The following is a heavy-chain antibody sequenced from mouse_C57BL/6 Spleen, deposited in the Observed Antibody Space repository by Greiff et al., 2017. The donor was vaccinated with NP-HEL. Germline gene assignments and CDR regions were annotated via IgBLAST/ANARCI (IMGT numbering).Heavy chain of an antibody. CDR2: ISYDGSN. J-gene: IGHJ4*01. D-gene: IGHD2-4*01. Sequence: EVKLEESGPGLVKPSQSLSLTCSVTGYSITSGYYWNWIRQFPGNKLEWMGYISYDGSNNYNPSLKNRISITRDTSKNQFFLKLNSVTTEDTATYYCARGLHYYAMDYWGQGTSVTVSS. V-gene: IGHV3-6*01. CDR3: ARGLHYYAMDY. CDR1: GYSITSGYY.